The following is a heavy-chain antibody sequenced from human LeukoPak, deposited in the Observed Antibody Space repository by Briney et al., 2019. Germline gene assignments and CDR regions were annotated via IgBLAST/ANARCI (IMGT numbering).Heavy chain of an antibody. D-gene: IGHD3-22*01. V-gene: IGHV3-23*01. Sequence: QTGGSLRLSCAASGFTFSSYWMSWVRQAPGKGLEWVSAISGSGGSTYYADSVKGRFIISRDNSKNTLYLQMNSLRAEDTAVYYCANDGAYYDSSTDAFDIWGQGTMVTVSS. J-gene: IGHJ3*02. CDR1: GFTFSSYW. CDR2: ISGSGGST. CDR3: ANDGAYYDSSTDAFDI.